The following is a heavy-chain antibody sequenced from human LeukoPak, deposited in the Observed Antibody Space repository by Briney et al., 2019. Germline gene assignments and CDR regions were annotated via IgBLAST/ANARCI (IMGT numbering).Heavy chain of an antibody. Sequence: GASVKVSCKASGYTFTSYGISWVRQAPGQGLEWMGWISAYNGNTNYAQKLQGRVTMTTDTSTSTAYMELRSLRSDDTAMYYCATTLAVAGRGDYWGQGTLVTVSS. CDR1: GYTFTSYG. V-gene: IGHV1-18*01. CDR3: ATTLAVAGRGDY. J-gene: IGHJ4*02. CDR2: ISAYNGNT. D-gene: IGHD6-19*01.